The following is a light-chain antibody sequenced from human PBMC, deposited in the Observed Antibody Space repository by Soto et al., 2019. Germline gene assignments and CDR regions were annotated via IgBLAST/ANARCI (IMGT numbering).Light chain of an antibody. Sequence: DIRMTQYPGCRCSCLLDRVTITCRASQSIGRFLNWHQQKPGKAPNVLINVASTLRSGVPSRFSGSGSGTDFNLTINSLQPEDFATYFCQQSFTTPLTFGGGTKVDIK. J-gene: IGKJ4*01. CDR2: VAS. CDR1: QSIGRF. V-gene: IGKV1-39*01. CDR3: QQSFTTPLT.